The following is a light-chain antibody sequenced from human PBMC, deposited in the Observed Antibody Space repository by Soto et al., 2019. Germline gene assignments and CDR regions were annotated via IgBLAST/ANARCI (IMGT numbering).Light chain of an antibody. Sequence: EIVMTQSPATLSVSPGERATLSCRASQSVSTNLAWYQQRPGQVPRLLIYATSTRATGIPARFSGSGSGTDFTLTISSLQSEDFAVYYCQQYNNWLAITFGQGTRLEIK. V-gene: IGKV3-15*01. CDR3: QQYNNWLAIT. J-gene: IGKJ5*01. CDR2: ATS. CDR1: QSVSTN.